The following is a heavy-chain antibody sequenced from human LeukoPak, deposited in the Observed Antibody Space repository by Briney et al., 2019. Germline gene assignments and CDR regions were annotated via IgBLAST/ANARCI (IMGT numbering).Heavy chain of an antibody. J-gene: IGHJ3*02. CDR3: ASDLYYYGSGSCPEIDAFDI. V-gene: IGHV3-21*01. Sequence: GGSLRLSCAASGFTFSTYSMNWVRQAPGRGLEWVSSISSSSSYIYYADSVKGRFTISRDNAKNSLYLQMNSLRAEDTAVYYCASDLYYYGSGSCPEIDAFDIWGQGTMVTVSS. CDR1: GFTFSTYS. D-gene: IGHD3-10*01. CDR2: ISSSSSYI.